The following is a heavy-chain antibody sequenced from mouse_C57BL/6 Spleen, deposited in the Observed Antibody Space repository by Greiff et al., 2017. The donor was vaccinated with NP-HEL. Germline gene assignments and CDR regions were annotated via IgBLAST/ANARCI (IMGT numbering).Heavy chain of an antibody. D-gene: IGHD1-1*01. V-gene: IGHV2-6*01. CDR1: GFSLTSYG. CDR2: IWGVGST. CDR3: ATVYYGSSYGFAY. J-gene: IGHJ3*01. Sequence: VQRVESGPGLVAPSQSLSITCTVSGFSLTSYGVDWVRQSPGKGLEWLGVIWGVGSTNYNSALKSRLSISKDNSKSQVFLKMNSLQTDDTAMYYCATVYYGSSYGFAYWGQGTLVTVSA.